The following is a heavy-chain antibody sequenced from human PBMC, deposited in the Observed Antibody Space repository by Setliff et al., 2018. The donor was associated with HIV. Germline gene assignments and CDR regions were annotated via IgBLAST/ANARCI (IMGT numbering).Heavy chain of an antibody. CDR2: INYDEASA. V-gene: IGHV3-30*02. CDR1: GFTFSVHG. D-gene: IGHD6-13*01. CDR3: TSRPPNSSSRRFDP. J-gene: IGHJ5*02. Sequence: GGSLRLSCAASGFTFSVHGMHWLRRAPGKGLEWVAFINYDEASAYYADSVKGRVTISRDNSQNTVDLQMNSLKIEDTAMYYCTSRPPNSSSRRFDPWGQGTLVTVSS.